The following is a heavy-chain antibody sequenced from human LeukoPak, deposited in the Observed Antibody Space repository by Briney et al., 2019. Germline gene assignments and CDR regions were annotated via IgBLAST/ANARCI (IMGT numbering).Heavy chain of an antibody. CDR3: ARVGYSLGQLLYYFYYMDV. CDR1: GGSMNTYF. CDR2: IYYSGST. V-gene: IGHV4-59*01. Sequence: PSETLSLTCTVSGGSMNTYFWSWIRQPPGKGLEWIGYIYYSGSTNYNPSLKSRVTISVDTSKNQFSLKLSSVTAADTAVYYCARVGYSLGQLLYYFYYMDVWSKGTTVTVSS. J-gene: IGHJ6*03. D-gene: IGHD2-2*01.